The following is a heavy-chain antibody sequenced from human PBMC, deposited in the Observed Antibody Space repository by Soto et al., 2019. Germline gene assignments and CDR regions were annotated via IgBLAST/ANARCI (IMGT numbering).Heavy chain of an antibody. CDR2: IYYTGAT. D-gene: IGHD6-25*01. Sequence: QVQLRESGPGLVEASGTLSLTCEVSTGSISSGNWWSWVRQPPGKGLEWIGEIYYTGATNYNPSRKNRITMTIDKSKDHFSLSLRSATAADTAVYYCARVFSSGSGWMYYFDFWGQGTLVSVSS. V-gene: IGHV4-4*02. J-gene: IGHJ4*02. CDR1: TGSISSGNW. CDR3: ARVFSSGSGWMYYFDF.